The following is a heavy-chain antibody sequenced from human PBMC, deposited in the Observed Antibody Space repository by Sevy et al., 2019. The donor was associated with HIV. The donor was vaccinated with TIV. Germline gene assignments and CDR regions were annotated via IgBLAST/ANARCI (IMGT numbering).Heavy chain of an antibody. D-gene: IGHD5-12*01. J-gene: IGHJ4*02. Sequence: GGSLRLSCAASGFTFGSYVLHWVRQAPGKGLEWVALISQTYDGSKKYYADSVKGRFIISRDNSKNTLYVQIDSLKLEDTADYYCVRDNSGXFLFDHXGQGTLVTVSS. CDR2: ISQTYDGSKK. CDR1: GFTFGSYV. CDR3: VRDNSGXFLFDH. V-gene: IGHV3-30-3*01.